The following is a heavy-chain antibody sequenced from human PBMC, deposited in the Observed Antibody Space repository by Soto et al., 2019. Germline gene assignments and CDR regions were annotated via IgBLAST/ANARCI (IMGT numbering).Heavy chain of an antibody. CDR2: IYSSGNT. D-gene: IGHD3-3*01. CDR1: GGAIGSHY. Sequence: SETLSLTSSISGGAIGSHYWTWIRQPAGKGLEWIGRIYSSGNTKYNPSLQSRVNMSLDTSKNRFSLRLESVTAADTAVYFCARGQRFSDWFDPWGQGTSVTVSS. CDR3: ARGQRFSDWFDP. V-gene: IGHV4-4*07. J-gene: IGHJ5*02.